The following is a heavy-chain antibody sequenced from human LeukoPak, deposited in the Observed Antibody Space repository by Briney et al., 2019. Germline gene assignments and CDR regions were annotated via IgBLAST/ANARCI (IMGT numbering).Heavy chain of an antibody. CDR2: INHNGNVN. V-gene: IGHV3-7*03. CDR3: ARGGGLDV. CDR1: GFTFSSYG. J-gene: IGHJ6*02. D-gene: IGHD3-16*01. Sequence: GGSLRLSCAASGFTFSSYGMNWARQAPGKGREGVASINHNGNVNHYVDSVKGRFTIPRDNAKNSLYLQMSHLRAAHTAVYFCARGGGLDVWRQGATVPVSS.